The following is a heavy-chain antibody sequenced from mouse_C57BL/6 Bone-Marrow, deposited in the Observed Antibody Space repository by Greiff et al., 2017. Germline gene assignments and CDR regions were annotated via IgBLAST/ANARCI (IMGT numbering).Heavy chain of an antibody. Sequence: EVQVVESGGDLVKPGGSLTLSCAASGFTFSSYGMSWVRQTPDKRLEWVATLSSGGSYTCYPDSVKGRFTISRDNAKNTLYLQMSRLKSEDTAMYYCARHATTVWYCDVWGTGTTVTVSA. CDR1: GFTFSSYG. D-gene: IGHD1-1*01. CDR3: ARHATTVWYCDV. J-gene: IGHJ1*03. CDR2: LSSGGSYT. V-gene: IGHV5-6*01.